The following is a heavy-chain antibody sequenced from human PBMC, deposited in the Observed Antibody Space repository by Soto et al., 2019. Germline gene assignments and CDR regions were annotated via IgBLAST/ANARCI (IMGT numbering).Heavy chain of an antibody. CDR1: GGSISGFY. V-gene: IGHV4-4*07. CDR2: IHTGGTT. J-gene: IGHJ4*02. CDR3: ARISGGPIR. Sequence: SETLSLTCTVSGGSISGFYWNWFRQPAGKGLEWIGRIHTGGTTNYNPSLRSRVTMPVDTSKNQFSLKLTSVTAADTAVYYCARISGGPIRWGQGTLVTVSS.